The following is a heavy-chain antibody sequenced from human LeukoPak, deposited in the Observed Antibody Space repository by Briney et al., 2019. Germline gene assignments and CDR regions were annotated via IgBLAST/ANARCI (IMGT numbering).Heavy chain of an antibody. J-gene: IGHJ5*02. D-gene: IGHD6-13*01. CDR1: GYTFTSYA. V-gene: IGHV1-3*01. CDR2: INAGNGNT. CDR3: ARAGSSRYGNNWFDP. Sequence: ASVKVSCKASGYTFTSYAMHWVRQAPGQRLEWMGWINAGNGNTKYSQKFQGRVTITRDTSASTAYMELSSLRSEDTAVYYCARAGSSRYGNNWFDPWGQGTLVTVSS.